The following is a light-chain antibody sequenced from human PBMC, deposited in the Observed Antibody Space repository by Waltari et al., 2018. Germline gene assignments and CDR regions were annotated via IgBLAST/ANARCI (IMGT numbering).Light chain of an antibody. CDR3: SSYSNTNTPYVVLL. J-gene: IGLJ2*01. V-gene: IGLV2-14*03. Sequence: QSALTQPASVSGSPGQSITISCTGTSSDIGGYSFVSWYQQHPGKAPKLMIYDVSNRSSGVFDRFPGSKSGNTASLTISRLQAEDEADYYCSSYSNTNTPYVVLLFGGGTKLTVL. CDR2: DVS. CDR1: SSDIGGYSF.